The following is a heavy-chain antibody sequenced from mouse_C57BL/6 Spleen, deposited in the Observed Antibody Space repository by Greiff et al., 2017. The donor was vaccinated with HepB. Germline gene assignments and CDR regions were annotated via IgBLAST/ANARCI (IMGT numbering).Heavy chain of an antibody. CDR1: GFTFSSYA. V-gene: IGHV5-4*01. Sequence: DVHLVESGGGLVKPGGSLKLSCAASGFTFSSYAVSWVRQTPEKRLEWVATISDGGSYTYYPDNVKGRFTISRDNAKNNLYLQMSHLKSEDTAMYYCARGGNRYYYAMDYWGQGTSVTVSS. D-gene: IGHD2-1*01. J-gene: IGHJ4*01. CDR2: ISDGGSYT. CDR3: ARGGNRYYYAMDY.